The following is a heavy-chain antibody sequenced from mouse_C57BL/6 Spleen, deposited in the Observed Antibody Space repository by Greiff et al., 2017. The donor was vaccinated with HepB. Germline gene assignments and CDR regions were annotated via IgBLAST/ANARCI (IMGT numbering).Heavy chain of an antibody. V-gene: IGHV1-53*01. J-gene: IGHJ4*01. Sequence: VQLQQPGTELVKPGASVKLSCQASGYTFTSSWMHWVKQRPGPGLEWIGNINPSNGGTNYNEKFKSKATLTVDTSPSTAYMQLSSLTSEDSAGYKWAREGLITTVVAPMDYWGQGTSVTVSS. CDR1: GYTFTSSW. CDR3: AREGLITTVVAPMDY. D-gene: IGHD1-1*01. CDR2: INPSNGGT.